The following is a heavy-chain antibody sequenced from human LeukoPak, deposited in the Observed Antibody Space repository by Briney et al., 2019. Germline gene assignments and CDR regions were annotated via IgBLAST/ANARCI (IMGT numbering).Heavy chain of an antibody. CDR3: ARGPSSNWSGLDF. J-gene: IGHJ4*02. Sequence: PGGSLRLSCAASGFTFSSYGMHWVRQAPGKGLEWVAVIWYDGSNKYYADSVKGRLTISRDNSKNTLYLQMNSLRAEDTAVYYCARGPSSNWSGLDFWGQGTLLTVSS. D-gene: IGHD6-13*01. CDR2: IWYDGSNK. V-gene: IGHV3-33*01. CDR1: GFTFSSYG.